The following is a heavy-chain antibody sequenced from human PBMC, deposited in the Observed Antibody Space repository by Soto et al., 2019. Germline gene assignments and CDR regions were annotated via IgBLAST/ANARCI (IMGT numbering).Heavy chain of an antibody. Sequence: EVQLVESGGGLVKPGGSLRLSCAASGFTFSNAWMSWVRQAPGKGLEWVVRIKSKTDGGTTDYAAPVKGRFTISRDDSNNTLYLQMNSLKTEDTAVYYCTTGGHIVVVVAATPDAFDIWGQGTMVTVSS. CDR3: TTGGHIVVVVAATPDAFDI. CDR2: IKSKTDGGTT. CDR1: GFTFSNAW. V-gene: IGHV3-15*01. J-gene: IGHJ3*02. D-gene: IGHD2-15*01.